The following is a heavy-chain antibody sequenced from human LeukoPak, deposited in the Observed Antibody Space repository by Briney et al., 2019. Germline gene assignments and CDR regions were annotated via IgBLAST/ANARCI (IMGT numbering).Heavy chain of an antibody. CDR2: ISAYNGNT. D-gene: IGHD3-22*01. CDR1: GYTFTSYG. V-gene: IGHV1-18*01. CDR3: ARDGDSSYYFDY. Sequence: ASVKVSCKASGYTFTSYGISWVRQAPGQGLEWMGWISAYNGNTNYTQKLQGRVTITTDTSTRTAYLELRSLRSDDTAVYYCARDGDSSYYFDYWGQGTLVTVSS. J-gene: IGHJ4*02.